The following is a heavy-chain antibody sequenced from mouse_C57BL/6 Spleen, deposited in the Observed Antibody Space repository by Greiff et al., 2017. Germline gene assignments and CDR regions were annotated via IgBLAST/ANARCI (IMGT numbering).Heavy chain of an antibody. V-gene: IGHV1-15*01. CDR1: GYTFTDYE. Sequence: QVQLQQSGAELVRPGASVTLSCKASGYTFTDYEMHWVKQTPVHGLEWIGAIDPETGGTAYNQKFKGKAILTADKSSSTAYMELRSLTSEDSAVYYCTRRGGSSPFGYWGQGTTLTVSS. J-gene: IGHJ2*01. CDR2: IDPETGGT. D-gene: IGHD1-1*01. CDR3: TRRGGSSPFGY.